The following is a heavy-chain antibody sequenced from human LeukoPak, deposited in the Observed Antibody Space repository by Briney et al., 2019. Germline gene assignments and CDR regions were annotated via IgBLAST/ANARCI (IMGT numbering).Heavy chain of an antibody. V-gene: IGHV3-49*04. J-gene: IGHJ6*04. CDR1: GFTFGDYA. Sequence: GGSLRLSCTASGFTFGDYAMSWVRQAPGKGLEWVGFIRSKAYGGTTEYAASVKGRFTISRDDSKSIAYLQMNSLKTEDTAVYYCTRDFTVTMVRPYGMDVWGKGTTVTVSS. CDR2: IRSKAYGGTT. CDR3: TRDFTVTMVRPYGMDV. D-gene: IGHD3-10*01.